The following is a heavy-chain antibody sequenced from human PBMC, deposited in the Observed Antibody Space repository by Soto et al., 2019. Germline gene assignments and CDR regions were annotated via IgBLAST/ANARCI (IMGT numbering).Heavy chain of an antibody. CDR2: SYSSGSA. CDR3: ARSPLIYGEVDYYGMDV. CDR1: GASIGSGGYY. Sequence: SETLSLTCSVSGASIGSGGYYWIWIRQLPGKGLEWIGYSYSSGSAYYSPSLKSRVTISVDKSKNHFSLKLSSVTAADTAVYYCARSPLIYGEVDYYGMDVWGQGTTVTVSS. V-gene: IGHV4-31*03. J-gene: IGHJ6*02. D-gene: IGHD4-17*01.